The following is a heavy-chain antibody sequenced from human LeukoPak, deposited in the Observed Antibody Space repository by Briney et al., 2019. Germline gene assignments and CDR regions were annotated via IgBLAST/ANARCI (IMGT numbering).Heavy chain of an antibody. J-gene: IGHJ4*02. Sequence: ASVKVSCKASGYSFTSYYMHWVRQAPGQGPEWMGTINPSDGSTIYAQKFQGRITMTRDTSTSTLYMEVNSLRSDDAAVYYCALGYVFGRYYCHYWVQGTLVTVSS. CDR2: INPSDGST. D-gene: IGHD6-19*01. CDR1: GYSFTSYY. V-gene: IGHV1-46*01. CDR3: ALGYVFGRYYCHY.